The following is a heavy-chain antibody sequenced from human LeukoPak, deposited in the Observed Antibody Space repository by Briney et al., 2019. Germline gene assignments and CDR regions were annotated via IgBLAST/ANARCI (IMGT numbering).Heavy chain of an antibody. CDR2: ISRVGGST. V-gene: IGHV3-23*01. Sequence: PRGSLRLSCAGSGFTFNDHAMSWVRQAPGRGLKWVSSISRVGGSTHSAHYVKGRSTVSRDNSQKAVFFETNSLRGENPARYFRSTGRQNFDFWRFDYWGQGTLAAVSS. CDR3: STGRQNFDFWRFDY. J-gene: IGHJ4*02. CDR1: GFTFNDHA. D-gene: IGHD3-3*01.